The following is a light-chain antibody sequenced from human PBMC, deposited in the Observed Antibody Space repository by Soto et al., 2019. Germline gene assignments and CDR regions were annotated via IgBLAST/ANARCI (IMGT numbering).Light chain of an antibody. V-gene: IGKV3-15*01. Sequence: EIVMTQSPATLSVSPGERATLSCRASQSVSSNLAWYQQKPGQAPRLLIYGASTRATGIPARFSGSGSGTEFTLTINRLEPEDFAVYYCQQYGESSYAFGQGTKLQIK. CDR3: QQYGESSYA. CDR1: QSVSSN. CDR2: GAS. J-gene: IGKJ2*01.